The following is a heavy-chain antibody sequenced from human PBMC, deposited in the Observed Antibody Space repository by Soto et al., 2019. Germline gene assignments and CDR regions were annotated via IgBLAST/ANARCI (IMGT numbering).Heavy chain of an antibody. CDR2: IYYSGTT. D-gene: IGHD6-19*01. Sequence: SETLSLTCTVAGGSISTYYWSWIRQTPGKGLEWIGYIYYSGTTNYNPSLKSRVTISVDTSKNTLFLQMNSLRDDDTAVYYCAKYVYDTGWELPFDPWGQGTLVTVSS. CDR3: AKYVYDTGWELPFDP. V-gene: IGHV4-59*01. CDR1: GGSISTYY. J-gene: IGHJ5*02.